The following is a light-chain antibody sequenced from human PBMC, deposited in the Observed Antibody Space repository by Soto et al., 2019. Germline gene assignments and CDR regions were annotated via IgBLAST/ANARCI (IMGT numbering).Light chain of an antibody. CDR1: QSISSY. J-gene: IGKJ1*01. V-gene: IGKV1-39*01. CDR3: QQSYSTPRT. CDR2: AAS. Sequence: DIQMTQSPSSLSASVGDRVTITCRARQSISSYLNWYQQKPGKAPKLLIYAASSLQSGVPSRFSGSASGTDFTLTISSLQTEDCATYYCQQSYSTPRTFGQGTEVEIK.